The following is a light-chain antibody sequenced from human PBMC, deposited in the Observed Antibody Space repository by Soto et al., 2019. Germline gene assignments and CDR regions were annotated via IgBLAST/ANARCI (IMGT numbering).Light chain of an antibody. J-gene: IGKJ1*01. V-gene: IGKV1-39*01. CDR3: QQSSSTPWT. Sequence: DIQMTQSPSSLSASVGDRVTITCRASQTISSWLAWYQQKPGKAPKLLIYKASTLKSGVPSRFSGSGSGTDFTLTISSLQPEDFATYYCQQSSSTPWTFGQGTKVDI. CDR2: KAS. CDR1: QTISSW.